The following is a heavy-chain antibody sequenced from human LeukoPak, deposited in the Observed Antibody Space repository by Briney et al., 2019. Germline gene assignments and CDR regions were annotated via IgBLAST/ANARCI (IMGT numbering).Heavy chain of an antibody. CDR1: GGSIRSGGYF. CDR3: ARSGSYCHDH. CDR2: IYHTGNT. Sequence: SETLSLTCAVFGGSIRSGGYFWNWIRQPPGRGLERIGYIYHTGNTNYNPSLKSRVTISVDKSKSQFSLKLSSVNAADTAVYYCARSGSYCHDHWGQGILVTVSS. J-gene: IGHJ4*02. V-gene: IGHV4-30-2*01. D-gene: IGHD1-1*01.